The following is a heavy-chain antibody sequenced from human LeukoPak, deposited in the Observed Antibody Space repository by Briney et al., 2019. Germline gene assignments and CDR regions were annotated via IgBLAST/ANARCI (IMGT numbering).Heavy chain of an antibody. V-gene: IGHV3-21*01. D-gene: IGHD3-22*01. CDR3: ASENLIGPYYDSSGYYAFGY. J-gene: IGHJ4*02. Sequence: PGGSLRLSCAASGFTFSSYSMNWVRQAPGKGLEWVSSISSSSSYIYYADSVKGRFTISRDNAKNSLYLQMNSLRAEDTAVYYCASENLIGPYYDSSGYYAFGYWGQGTLGTVSS. CDR2: ISSSSSYI. CDR1: GFTFSSYS.